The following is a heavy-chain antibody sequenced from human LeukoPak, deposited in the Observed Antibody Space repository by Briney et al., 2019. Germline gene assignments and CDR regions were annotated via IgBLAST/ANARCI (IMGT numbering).Heavy chain of an antibody. CDR2: ISGSDGKT. CDR1: GFTFSSYA. J-gene: IGHJ4*02. CDR3: AKGISGTYSPIFNY. V-gene: IGHV3-23*01. D-gene: IGHD1-26*01. Sequence: GGSLRLSCAASGFTFSSYAMSWVRQAPGKGLEWVSVISGSDGKTNHADSVKGRFTISRDNSKNTLYLQMNSLRAEDTAVYYCAKGISGTYSPIFNYWGQGTLVTVSS.